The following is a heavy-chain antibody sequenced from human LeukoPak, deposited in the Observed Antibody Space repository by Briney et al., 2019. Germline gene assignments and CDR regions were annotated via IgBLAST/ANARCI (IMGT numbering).Heavy chain of an antibody. CDR1: GGSISSYY. D-gene: IGHD3-10*01. CDR3: ARDQIYGSGSHRYYYGMDV. CDR2: IYYSGST. Sequence: SETLSLTCTVSGGSISSYYWSWIRKPPGKGLEWIGYIYYSGSTNYNPSLKSRVTISVDTSKNQFSLKLSSVTAADTAVYYCARDQIYGSGSHRYYYGMDVWGKGTTVTVSS. J-gene: IGHJ6*04. V-gene: IGHV4-59*01.